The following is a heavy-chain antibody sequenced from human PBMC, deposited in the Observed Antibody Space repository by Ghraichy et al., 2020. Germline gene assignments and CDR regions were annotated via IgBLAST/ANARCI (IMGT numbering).Heavy chain of an antibody. D-gene: IGHD5-24*01. Sequence: ASVKVSCKASGYTFTGYYIHWVRQAPEQGLEWMACLNPNSGGMNYAQKFQGRVTVTRDSSINTAYMESRLTSDDTAVYYCAREGGTIGTGGWFAPWGQGTLVTVSS. CDR2: LNPNSGGM. CDR1: GYTFTGYY. J-gene: IGHJ5*02. CDR3: AREGGTIGTGGWFAP. V-gene: IGHV1-2*02.